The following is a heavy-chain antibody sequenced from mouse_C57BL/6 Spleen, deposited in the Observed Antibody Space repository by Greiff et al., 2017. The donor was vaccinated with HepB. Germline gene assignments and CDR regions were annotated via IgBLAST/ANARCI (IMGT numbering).Heavy chain of an antibody. CDR3: ARSEGYAMDY. CDR1: GYTFTSYW. J-gene: IGHJ4*01. CDR2: IDPSDSET. Sequence: QVQLQQPGAALVRPGSSVKLSCKASGYTFTSYWMHWVKQRPIQGLEWIGNIDPSDSETHYNQKFKDKATLTVDKSSSTAYMQLSSLTSEDSAVYYCARSEGYAMDYWGQGTSVTVSS. V-gene: IGHV1-52*01.